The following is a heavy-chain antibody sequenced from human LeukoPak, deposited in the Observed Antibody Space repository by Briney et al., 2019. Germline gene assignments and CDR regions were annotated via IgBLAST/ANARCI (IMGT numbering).Heavy chain of an antibody. CDR2: INPSGGGT. Sequence: GASVKVSCKASGYTFTTYQVHWVRQAPGQGLEWMGTINPSGGGTNYAQRFQGRLTITADEPTRTVYMELNSLTSEDTAVYYCARDRFYSDNGYFYESAFWGQGTLVTVSS. CDR3: ARDRFYSDNGYFYESAF. V-gene: IGHV1-46*01. D-gene: IGHD3-22*01. J-gene: IGHJ4*02. CDR1: GYTFTTYQ.